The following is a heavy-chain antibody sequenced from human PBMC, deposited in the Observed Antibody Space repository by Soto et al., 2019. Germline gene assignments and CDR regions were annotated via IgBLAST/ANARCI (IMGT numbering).Heavy chain of an antibody. CDR2: ISGSGGST. J-gene: IGHJ6*03. V-gene: IGHV3-23*01. CDR1: GFTFSSYA. D-gene: IGHD5-12*01. Sequence: EVQLLESGGGLVQPGGSLRLSCAASGFTFSSYAMSWVRQAPGKGLEWVSAISGSGGSTYYADSVKGRFTISRDNSKNTLYLLMNSLRAEDTAVYYCAKRNSGYDYYYYYYMDVWGKGTTVTVSS. CDR3: AKRNSGYDYYYYYYMDV.